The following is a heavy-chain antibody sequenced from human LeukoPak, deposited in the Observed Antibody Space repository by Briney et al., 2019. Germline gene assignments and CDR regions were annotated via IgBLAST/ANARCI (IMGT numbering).Heavy chain of an antibody. Sequence: PGGSLRLACAVSGFTVSSNYMSWVRQAPGKGLEWVSLIYSGGNTYYADAVKGRFTISRDNAKNSLYLQMNSLRAEDTAVYYCARGLTMGHFGGQGTLVTVSS. D-gene: IGHD4/OR15-4a*01. CDR1: GFTVSSNY. CDR2: IYSGGNT. J-gene: IGHJ4*02. CDR3: ARGLTMGHF. V-gene: IGHV3-53*01.